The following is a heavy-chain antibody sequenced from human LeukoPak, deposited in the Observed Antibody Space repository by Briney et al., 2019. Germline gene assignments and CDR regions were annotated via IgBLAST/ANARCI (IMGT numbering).Heavy chain of an antibody. CDR2: LYDGGST. V-gene: IGHV4-59*08. Sequence: SETLSLTCTVSGGSISSYYWSWVRQPPGKGLEWIGYLYDGGSTHYNPSLKSRVIISVDTSKNQFSLNLNSVTAADTAVYFCARHSWVNGYFDFWGRGTLVTVSS. J-gene: IGHJ4*02. CDR3: ARHSWVNGYFDF. CDR1: GGSISSYY. D-gene: IGHD4-17*01.